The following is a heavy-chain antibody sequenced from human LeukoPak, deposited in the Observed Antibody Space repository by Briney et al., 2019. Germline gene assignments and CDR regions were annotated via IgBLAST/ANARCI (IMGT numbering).Heavy chain of an antibody. V-gene: IGHV4-4*02. CDR2: IYHSGST. CDR3: ARDRYYDILTGIFDY. CDR1: GGSISSSNW. J-gene: IGHJ4*02. D-gene: IGHD3-9*01. Sequence: PSETLSLTCAVSGGSISSSNWWSWVRQPPGKGLEWIGEIYHSGSTNYNPSLKSRVTISVDKSKNQFSLKLSSVTAADTAVYYCARDRYYDILTGIFDYWGQGTLVTVSS.